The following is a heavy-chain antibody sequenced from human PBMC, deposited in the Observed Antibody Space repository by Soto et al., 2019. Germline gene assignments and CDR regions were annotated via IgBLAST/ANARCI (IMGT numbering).Heavy chain of an antibody. Sequence: EVQLVDSGGGLVQPGGSLRLSCAASGFSFSNYWMSWVRQAPGKGLEWVANMEHDGSGTYYLDSVKGRFTISRDNAKSSLFLQMNNLRVEDTAVYYCARDLGYDSSSACDFWGQGTLVTVSS. D-gene: IGHD6-6*01. J-gene: IGHJ4*02. V-gene: IGHV3-7*01. CDR1: GFSFSNYW. CDR2: MEHDGSGT. CDR3: ARDLGYDSSSACDF.